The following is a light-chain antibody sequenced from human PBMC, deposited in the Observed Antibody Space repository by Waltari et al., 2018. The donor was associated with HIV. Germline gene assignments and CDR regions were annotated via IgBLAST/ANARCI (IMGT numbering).Light chain of an antibody. Sequence: ELAFTRSPATRSLSPGAGATLSCGASQNGSGYLGWYQQKPGQAPRLRIYTAPNRATGIPARCSGSESGTDSTLTISSLEPEHFALSCCQQRSDWPPLTFGGGTKVEIK. V-gene: IGKV3-11*01. CDR3: QQRSDWPPLT. CDR2: TAP. CDR1: QNGSGY. J-gene: IGKJ4*01.